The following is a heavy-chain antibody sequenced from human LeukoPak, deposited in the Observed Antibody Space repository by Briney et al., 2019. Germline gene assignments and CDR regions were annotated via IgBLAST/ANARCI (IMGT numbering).Heavy chain of an antibody. CDR1: GGSISSSSYY. V-gene: IGHV4-39*07. CDR3: ARNYDYVWGSYRSPRQYYFDY. Sequence: SGTLSLTCTVSGGSISSSSYYWGWIRQPPGKGLEWIGSIYYSGSTYYNPSLKSRVTISVDTSKNQFSLKLSSVTAADTAVYYCARNYDYVWGSYRSPRQYYFDYWGQGTLVTVSS. D-gene: IGHD3-16*02. CDR2: IYYSGST. J-gene: IGHJ4*02.